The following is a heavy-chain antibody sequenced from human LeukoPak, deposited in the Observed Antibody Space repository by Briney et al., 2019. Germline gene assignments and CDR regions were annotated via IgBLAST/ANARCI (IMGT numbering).Heavy chain of an antibody. J-gene: IGHJ6*02. Sequence: ASVKVSCKASGYTFTGYYMHWVRQAPGQGLEWMGWINPNSGGTNYAQKFQGRVTMTRDTSISTAYMELSRLRSDDTAVYYCARDPGYSAYYYYGMDVWGQGTTVTVSS. CDR1: GYTFTGYY. D-gene: IGHD5-12*01. CDR3: ARDPGYSAYYYYGMDV. V-gene: IGHV1-2*02. CDR2: INPNSGGT.